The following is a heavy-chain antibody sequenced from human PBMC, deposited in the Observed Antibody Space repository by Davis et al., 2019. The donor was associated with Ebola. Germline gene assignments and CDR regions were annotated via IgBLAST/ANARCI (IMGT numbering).Heavy chain of an antibody. Sequence: ASVKVSCKASGYIFSNYDINWVRQASGQGLEWMGWINPNSGGTNYAQKFQGWVTMTRDTSISTAYMELSRLRSDDTAVYYCARGEYFDWLLYSASDAFDIWGQGTMVTVSS. CDR3: ARGEYFDWLLYSASDAFDI. J-gene: IGHJ3*02. CDR1: GYIFSNYD. D-gene: IGHD3-9*01. CDR2: INPNSGGT. V-gene: IGHV1-2*04.